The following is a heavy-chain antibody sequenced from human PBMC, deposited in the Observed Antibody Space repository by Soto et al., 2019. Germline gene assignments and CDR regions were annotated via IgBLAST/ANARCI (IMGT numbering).Heavy chain of an antibody. Sequence: QVQLVQSGAEVKKPGASVKVSCKASGYTFTSYDINWVRQATGQGLEWMGWMNPNSGNTGYAQKVQGRVIRTRNTSISTAYMELSSLRSEDTAMYYCARERNMYGVDVWGQGTTVTVSS. CDR2: MNPNSGNT. D-gene: IGHD1-1*01. V-gene: IGHV1-8*01. J-gene: IGHJ6*01. CDR1: GYTFTSYD. CDR3: ARERNMYGVDV.